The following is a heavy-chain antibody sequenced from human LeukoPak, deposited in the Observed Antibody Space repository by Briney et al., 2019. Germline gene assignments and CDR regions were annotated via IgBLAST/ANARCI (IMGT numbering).Heavy chain of an antibody. Sequence: GGSLRLSCAASGFTFSSYAMSWVRQAPGKGLERVSAISGSGGSTYYADSVKGRFTISRDNSKNTLYLQMNSLRAEDTAVYYCAKDGDMVTPPYYFDYWGQGTLVTVSS. J-gene: IGHJ4*02. CDR1: GFTFSSYA. V-gene: IGHV3-23*01. D-gene: IGHD5-12*01. CDR3: AKDGDMVTPPYYFDY. CDR2: ISGSGGST.